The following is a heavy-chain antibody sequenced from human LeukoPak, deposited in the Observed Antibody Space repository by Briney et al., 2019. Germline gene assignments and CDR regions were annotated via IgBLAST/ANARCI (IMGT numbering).Heavy chain of an antibody. V-gene: IGHV3-30-3*01. J-gene: IGHJ4*02. D-gene: IGHD4-17*01. CDR2: ISYDGSNK. Sequence: GGSLRLSCAASGFTFSSYAMHWVRQAPGKGLEWVAVISYDGSNKYYADSVKGRFTISRDNSKNTPYLQMNSLRAEDTAVYYCARETGSAVGSTDFDYWGQGTLVTVSS. CDR3: ARETGSAVGSTDFDY. CDR1: GFTFSSYA.